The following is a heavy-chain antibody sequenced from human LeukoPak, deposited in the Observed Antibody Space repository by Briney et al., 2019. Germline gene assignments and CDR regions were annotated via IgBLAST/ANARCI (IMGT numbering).Heavy chain of an antibody. CDR2: INHSGST. Sequence: SETLSLTCAVYGGSFSGYYWSWIRQPPGEGLEWIGEINHSGSTNYNPSLKSRVTISVDTSKNQFSLKLSSVTAADTAVYYCARGRYNWNYDYWGQGTLVTVSS. D-gene: IGHD1-7*01. J-gene: IGHJ4*02. CDR3: ARGRYNWNYDY. CDR1: GGSFSGYY. V-gene: IGHV4-34*01.